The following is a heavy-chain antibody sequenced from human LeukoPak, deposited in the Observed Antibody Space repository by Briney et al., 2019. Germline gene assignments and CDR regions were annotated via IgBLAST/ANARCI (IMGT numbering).Heavy chain of an antibody. D-gene: IGHD3-10*01. CDR3: AGYYASGVSAYDYFGMDV. CDR1: GFSISSGYY. V-gene: IGHV4-38-2*01. CDR2: MSHNRGT. J-gene: IGHJ6*04. Sequence: SETLSLTCAVSGFSISSGYYWGWIRQPPGKGHEWIGSMSHNRGTYYNSSLKSRVTISMDTSKNQFSLRLSSVTAADTAVYYCAGYYASGVSAYDYFGMDVWGKGTTVTVSS.